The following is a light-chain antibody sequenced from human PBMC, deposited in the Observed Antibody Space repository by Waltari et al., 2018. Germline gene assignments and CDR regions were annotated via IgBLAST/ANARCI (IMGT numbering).Light chain of an antibody. CDR1: RPNIGRNC. Sequence: QSVLTQPPSASGTHGQRVTISCSGRRPNIGRNCEYLYRQLPGSAPKLLIYRTNQRPSGVPDRFSGSKSGTSASLAITGLRSEDEADYYCAAWDDSLSGAVFGGGTQLTVL. CDR2: RTN. CDR3: AAWDDSLSGAV. J-gene: IGLJ7*01. V-gene: IGLV1-47*01.